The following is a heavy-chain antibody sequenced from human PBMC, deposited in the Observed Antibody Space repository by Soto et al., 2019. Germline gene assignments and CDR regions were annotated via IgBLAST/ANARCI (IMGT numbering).Heavy chain of an antibody. D-gene: IGHD2-2*01. CDR3: AREPPAPDY. Sequence: QVQLVQSGAEVKKPGASVKVSCKASGYTFASYAISWMRQAPGQGLEWMGWISAYNGNTNYAQKLQGRVTMTTDTPTSTAYMELRSRRSDDTAVYYCAREPPAPDYWGQGTLVIVSS. J-gene: IGHJ4*02. CDR1: GYTFASYA. V-gene: IGHV1-18*01. CDR2: ISAYNGNT.